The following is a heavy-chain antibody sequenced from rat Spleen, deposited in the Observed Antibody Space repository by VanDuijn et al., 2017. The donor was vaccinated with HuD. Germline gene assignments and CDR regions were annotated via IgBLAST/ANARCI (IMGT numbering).Heavy chain of an antibody. Sequence: EVQLQESGPGLVKPSQSLSLTCSVTGYSITSNYWGWIRKPPGNKMEWMGYISYSGTTGYNPSLKSRISITRDTSKNQFFLQLNSITADDTATYYCASAVRGTDWFAYWGQGTLVTVSS. CDR3: ASAVRGTDWFAY. J-gene: IGHJ3*01. V-gene: IGHV3-1*01. D-gene: IGHD4-3*01. CDR2: ISYSGTT. CDR1: GYSITSNY.